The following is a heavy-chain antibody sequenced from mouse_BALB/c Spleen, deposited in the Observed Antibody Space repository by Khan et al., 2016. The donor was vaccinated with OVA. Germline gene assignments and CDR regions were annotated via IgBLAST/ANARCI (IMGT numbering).Heavy chain of an antibody. V-gene: IGHV5-4*02. CDR3: ARAAYGGFAY. J-gene: IGHJ3*01. CDR1: GFTFSDYY. Sequence: EVELVESGGGLVKPGGSLKLSCAASGFTFSDYYMYWVRQTPEKRLEWVATISDGGSYTYYPDSVQGRFTISRDNAKNNLYLQMSSLKSEDTAMYDCARAAYGGFAYWGQGTLGTVSA. D-gene: IGHD1-1*02. CDR2: ISDGGSYT.